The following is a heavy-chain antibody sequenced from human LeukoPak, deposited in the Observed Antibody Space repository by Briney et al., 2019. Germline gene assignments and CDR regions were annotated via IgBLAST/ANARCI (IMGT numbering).Heavy chain of an antibody. Sequence: GRSLRLSCAASGFTFDDYAMHWVRQAPGKGLEWVAGVFGSGGSAHYTDSVEGRFTIFRDNSKNTVYLQMSSLRAEDTAVYYCGKTTVGYSSGRYPGWPIDYWGQGTLVTVSS. CDR1: GFTFDDYA. J-gene: IGHJ4*02. CDR2: VFGSGGSA. D-gene: IGHD6-19*01. CDR3: GKTTVGYSSGRYPGWPIDY. V-gene: IGHV3-23*01.